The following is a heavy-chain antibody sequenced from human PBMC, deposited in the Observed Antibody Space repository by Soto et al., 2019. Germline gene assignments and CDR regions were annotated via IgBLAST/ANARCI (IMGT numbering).Heavy chain of an antibody. Sequence: GESLKISCKGSGYSFTNYWIAGVRQMPGKGLEWMGIIYPGDSDTRYSPSFQGQVTISADKSISTAYLQWNSLKASDTAMYYCARQDGYALYYFDSWGQGTLVTVSS. CDR2: IYPGDSDT. D-gene: IGHD5-12*01. CDR1: GYSFTNYW. J-gene: IGHJ4*02. V-gene: IGHV5-51*01. CDR3: ARQDGYALYYFDS.